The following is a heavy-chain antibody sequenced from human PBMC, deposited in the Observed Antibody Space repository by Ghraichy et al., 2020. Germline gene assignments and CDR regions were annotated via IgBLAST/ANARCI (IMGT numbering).Heavy chain of an antibody. V-gene: IGHV3-30*18. CDR2: ISYDGSNK. D-gene: IGHD4-11*01. CDR3: AKEVVPLNYRPGTLCGMDV. Sequence: GGSLRLSCAASGFTFSSYGMHWVRQAPGKGLEWVAVISYDGSNKYYADSVKGRFTISRDNSKNTLYLQMNSLRAEDTAVYYCAKEVVPLNYRPGTLCGMDVWGQGTTVTVSS. CDR1: GFTFSSYG. J-gene: IGHJ6*02.